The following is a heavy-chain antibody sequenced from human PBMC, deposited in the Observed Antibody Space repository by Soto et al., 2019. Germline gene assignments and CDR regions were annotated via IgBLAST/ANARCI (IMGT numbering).Heavy chain of an antibody. Sequence: GGSLRLSCAASGFTFSIYAMSWFRQAPGKGLEWVSAISGSGGSTYYADSVKGRFTISRDNSKNTLYLQMNSLRAEDTAVYYCASSEDIVVVPAATPWGQGTLVTV. CDR2: ISGSGGST. D-gene: IGHD2-2*01. V-gene: IGHV3-23*01. CDR1: GFTFSIYA. J-gene: IGHJ5*02. CDR3: ASSEDIVVVPAATP.